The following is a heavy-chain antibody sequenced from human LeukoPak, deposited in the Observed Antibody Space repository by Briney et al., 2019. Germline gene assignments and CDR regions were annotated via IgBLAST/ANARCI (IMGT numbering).Heavy chain of an antibody. CDR1: GFTVSSNY. D-gene: IGHD4-17*01. CDR2: IYSGGST. Sequence: GGSLRLSCAASGFTVSSNYMSWVRQAPGKGLEWVSVIYSGGSTYYADSVKGRFTISRDNSKNTVYLQMNSLRAEDTAVYYCAKTLHYGHFGKFDSWGQGTLVTVSS. V-gene: IGHV3-66*01. J-gene: IGHJ4*02. CDR3: AKTLHYGHFGKFDS.